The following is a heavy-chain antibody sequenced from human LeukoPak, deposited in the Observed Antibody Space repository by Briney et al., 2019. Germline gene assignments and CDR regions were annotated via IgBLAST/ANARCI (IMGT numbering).Heavy chain of an antibody. J-gene: IGHJ4*02. CDR3: ARGAGPLLYSPSDY. V-gene: IGHV1-18*01. CDR1: GDTFTSYG. D-gene: IGHD2-2*02. CDR2: LSAYNANT. Sequence: GASVKVSCKASGDTFTSYGISWVRQAPGQGLEWMGWLSAYNANTNYAQKLQGRVTMTTDTSTSTAYMELRSLRSDDTAVYYCARGAGPLLYSPSDYWGQGTLVTVSS.